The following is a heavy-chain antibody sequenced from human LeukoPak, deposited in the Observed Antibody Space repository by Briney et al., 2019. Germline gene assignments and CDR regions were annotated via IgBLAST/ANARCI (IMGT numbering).Heavy chain of an antibody. V-gene: IGHV3-7*01. CDR3: ARDPTYYYDSSGYRFYFDY. CDR1: GFTFSDYY. Sequence: GGSLRLSCAASGFTFSDYYMSWIRQTPGKGLEWVAKIKADGGEKDHVASVKGRFTISRDNAKNSLYLQMNSLRAEDTAVYYCARDPTYYYDSSGYRFYFDYWGQGTLVTVSS. J-gene: IGHJ4*02. D-gene: IGHD3-22*01. CDR2: IKADGGEK.